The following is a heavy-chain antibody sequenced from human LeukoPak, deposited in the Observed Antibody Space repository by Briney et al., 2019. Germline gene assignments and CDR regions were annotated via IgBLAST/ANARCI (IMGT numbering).Heavy chain of an antibody. V-gene: IGHV3-7*01. J-gene: IGHJ4*02. Sequence: GGSLRLSCAASGFTFSSYWMNWVRQAPGKGLEWGANIKHDGSEKYYVDSVKGRFTISRDNAKNSLYLQMNSLRAEDTAVYYCARMRGSSTRSFDYWGQGTLVIVSS. CDR1: GFTFSSYW. D-gene: IGHD6-6*01. CDR2: IKHDGSEK. CDR3: ARMRGSSTRSFDY.